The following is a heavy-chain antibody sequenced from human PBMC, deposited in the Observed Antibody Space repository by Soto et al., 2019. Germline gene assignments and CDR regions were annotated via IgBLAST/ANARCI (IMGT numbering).Heavy chain of an antibody. Sequence: QVQLQESGPGLVKPSQTLSLTCTVSGGSISSGDYYWSWIRQPPGKGLEWIGYIYYSGSTYYNPSLKSRVTISVDTSKNQFSLKLSSVTAADTAVYYCARERGRVHYDMLTGLRAFDIWGQGTMVTVSS. J-gene: IGHJ3*02. CDR3: ARERGRVHYDMLTGLRAFDI. CDR1: GGSISSGDYY. D-gene: IGHD3-9*01. V-gene: IGHV4-30-4*01. CDR2: IYYSGST.